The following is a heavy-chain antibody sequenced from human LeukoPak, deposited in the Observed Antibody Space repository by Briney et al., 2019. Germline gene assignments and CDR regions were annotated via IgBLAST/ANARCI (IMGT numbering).Heavy chain of an antibody. Sequence: GESLKISCKGSGYSFTSYWIGWVRQMPGKGLEWMGIIYPGDSDTRYSPSFQGQVTISADKSISTAYLQWSSLRASDTAMYYCARRSMVRGVPSSADYWGQGTLVTVSS. CDR1: GYSFTSYW. CDR3: ARRSMVRGVPSSADY. V-gene: IGHV5-51*01. D-gene: IGHD3-10*01. CDR2: IYPGDSDT. J-gene: IGHJ4*02.